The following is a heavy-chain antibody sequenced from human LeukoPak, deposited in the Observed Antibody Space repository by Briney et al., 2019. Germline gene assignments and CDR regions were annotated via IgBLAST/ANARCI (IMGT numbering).Heavy chain of an antibody. Sequence: SVKVSCKASGGTFSSYAISWVRQAPGQGLEWMGGIIPIFGTANYAQKFQGRVTITADESTSTAYMELSSLRSEDTAVYYCASEYSSSAAFDYWVQGTLVTVSS. J-gene: IGHJ4*02. CDR3: ASEYSSSAAFDY. V-gene: IGHV1-69*13. CDR2: IIPIFGTA. CDR1: GGTFSSYA. D-gene: IGHD6-6*01.